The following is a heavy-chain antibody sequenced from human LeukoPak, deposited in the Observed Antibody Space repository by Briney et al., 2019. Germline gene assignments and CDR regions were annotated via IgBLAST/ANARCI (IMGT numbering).Heavy chain of an antibody. CDR2: ISSSSTI. Sequence: PGGSLRLSCAASGFTFSSYSMSWVRRAPGKGLEWVSYISSSSTIYYADSVKGRLTISRDNAKNSLYLQMNSLRAEDTAVYYCARDFTYYDILTGYGMDVWGQGTTVTVSS. V-gene: IGHV3-48*01. D-gene: IGHD3-9*01. J-gene: IGHJ6*02. CDR3: ARDFTYYDILTGYGMDV. CDR1: GFTFSSYS.